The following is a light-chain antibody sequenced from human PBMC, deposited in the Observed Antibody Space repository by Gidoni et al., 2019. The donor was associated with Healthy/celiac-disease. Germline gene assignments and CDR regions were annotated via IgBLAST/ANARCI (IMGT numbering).Light chain of an antibody. V-gene: IGKV3-11*01. Sequence: EIVLTQSPATLSLSPGERATLSCRASQSVSSYLAWYQQKPGQAPRLLIYDASNRATGIPARFSVSGSGTDFTLTISILEPEDFAFYSCQQRSNWPPTKTFGQGTRLEIK. J-gene: IGKJ5*01. CDR3: QQRSNWPPTKT. CDR1: QSVSSY. CDR2: DAS.